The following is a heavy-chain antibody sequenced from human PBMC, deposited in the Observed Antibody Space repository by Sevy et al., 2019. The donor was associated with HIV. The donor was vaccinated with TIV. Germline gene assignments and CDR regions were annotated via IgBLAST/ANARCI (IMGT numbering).Heavy chain of an antibody. CDR3: ARLSNDNWDAFNI. Sequence: SETLSLTCTVSGDSISDYYWSWIRQAPGKGLEWIGYIYYSGDTNYNPSLKSRVSISLDTSKNQFSLRLTSVTAADTAVYFCARLSNDNWDAFNIWGQGTMVTVSS. D-gene: IGHD3-22*01. CDR1: GDSISDYY. CDR2: IYYSGDT. V-gene: IGHV4-59*01. J-gene: IGHJ3*02.